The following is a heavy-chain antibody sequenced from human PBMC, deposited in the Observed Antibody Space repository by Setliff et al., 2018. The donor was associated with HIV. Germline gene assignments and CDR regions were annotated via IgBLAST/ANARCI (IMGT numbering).Heavy chain of an antibody. V-gene: IGHV4-34*01. CDR3: ARVRLRVPPSIFDI. Sequence: PSETLSLTCAVYGAPFNGYYWAWIRQSPAKGLEWIGEIYHSGIVNYNPSLQSRVTISTDTSKNQFSLRLNSVTVADTAVYYCARVRLRVPPSIFDIWGQGTMVTVSS. CDR1: GAPFNGYY. J-gene: IGHJ3*02. CDR2: IYHSGIV. D-gene: IGHD2-2*01.